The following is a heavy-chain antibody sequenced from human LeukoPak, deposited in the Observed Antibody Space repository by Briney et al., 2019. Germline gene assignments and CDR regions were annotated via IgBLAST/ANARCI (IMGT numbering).Heavy chain of an antibody. D-gene: IGHD1-26*01. Sequence: ASVKVSCKASVGTFSSYAISWVRQAPGQGLEWMGRIIPILGIANYAQKFQGRVTITADKSTSTAYMELSSLRSEDTALYFCARERGELHRELDSWGQGTLVTVSS. J-gene: IGHJ4*02. CDR3: ARERGELHRELDS. CDR2: IIPILGIA. CDR1: VGTFSSYA. V-gene: IGHV1-69*04.